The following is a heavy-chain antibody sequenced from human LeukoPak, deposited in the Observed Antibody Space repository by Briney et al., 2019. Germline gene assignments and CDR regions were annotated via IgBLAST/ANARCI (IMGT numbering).Heavy chain of an antibody. V-gene: IGHV4-59*01. CDR3: ARVFWGQLHAFDF. J-gene: IGHJ3*01. CDR1: GASISSYY. Sequence: PSETLSLTCTVSGASISSYYWSWIRQPPVKGLEWIGYIYYSGSTNYNPSLKSRVTISIDTSKNQFSLNLSSVTAADTAVYYCARVFWGQLHAFDFWGQGTMVTVSS. D-gene: IGHD3-16*01. CDR2: IYYSGST.